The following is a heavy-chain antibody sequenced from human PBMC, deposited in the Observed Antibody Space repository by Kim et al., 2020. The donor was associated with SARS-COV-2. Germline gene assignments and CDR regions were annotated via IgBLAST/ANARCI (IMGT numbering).Heavy chain of an antibody. CDR3: AREYDIVVVPAATVKFDP. V-gene: IGHV1-18*04. Sequence: ASVKVSCKASGYTFTSYGISWVRQAPGQGLEWMGWISAYNGNTNYAQKLQGRVTMTTDTSTSTAYMELRSLRSDDTAVYYCAREYDIVVVPAATVKFDPWGQGTLVTVSS. CDR1: GYTFTSYG. CDR2: ISAYNGNT. J-gene: IGHJ5*02. D-gene: IGHD2-2*01.